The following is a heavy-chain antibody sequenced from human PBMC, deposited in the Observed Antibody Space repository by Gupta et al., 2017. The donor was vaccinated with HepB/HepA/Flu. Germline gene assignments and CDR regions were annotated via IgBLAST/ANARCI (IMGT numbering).Heavy chain of an antibody. CDR3: ARGGYSYGYRAFDI. D-gene: IGHD5-18*01. CDR2: INHSGST. V-gene: IGHV4-34*01. J-gene: IGHJ3*02. Sequence: QVQLQQWGAGLLKPSETLSLTCAVYGVSFSGYSWSWIRQPPGKGLEWIGEINHSGSTNYNPSLKSRVTISVDTSKNQFSLKLSSVTAADTAVYYCARGGYSYGYRAFDIWGQGTMVTVSS. CDR1: GVSFSGYS.